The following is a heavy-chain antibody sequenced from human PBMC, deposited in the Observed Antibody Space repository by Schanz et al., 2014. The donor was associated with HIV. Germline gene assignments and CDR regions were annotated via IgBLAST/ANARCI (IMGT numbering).Heavy chain of an antibody. Sequence: EVQLLESGGGLVQPGGSLRVSCAASGFMFSSYGMSWVRQAPGKGLEWVSCISSSGTYIYYADSVKGRFTISRDNAKNSLSLQMNSLRVEDTAVYYCVRENNPRATRAFEIWGQGTVVTVSS. D-gene: IGHD1-20*01. J-gene: IGHJ3*02. CDR2: ISSSGTYI. CDR1: GFMFSSYG. V-gene: IGHV3-21*06. CDR3: VRENNPRATRAFEI.